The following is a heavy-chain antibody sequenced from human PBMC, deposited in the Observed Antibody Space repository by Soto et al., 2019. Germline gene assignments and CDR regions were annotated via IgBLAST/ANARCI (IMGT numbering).Heavy chain of an antibody. CDR1: GFTFSDYY. CDR3: TRGSGYGSGNYDF. V-gene: IGHV3-11*05. Sequence: QVQLVESGGGLVKPGGSLRLSCAVSGFTFSDYYMTWIRQAPGKGLEWVSYITSSGSYTKYADSVRGRFTISRDNAKNSLYLQMNGLRAEDTAMYYCTRGSGYGSGNYDFWGQGTLVTVSS. J-gene: IGHJ4*02. CDR2: ITSSGSYT. D-gene: IGHD3-10*01.